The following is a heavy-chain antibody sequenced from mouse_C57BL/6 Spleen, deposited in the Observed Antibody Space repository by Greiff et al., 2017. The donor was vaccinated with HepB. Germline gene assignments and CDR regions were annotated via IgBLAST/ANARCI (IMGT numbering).Heavy chain of an antibody. CDR1: CFPFSSYA. Sequence: EVQLVESGGGLVQPGGSLPLSCAASCFPFSSYAMSWVRQTPEKRLEWVATISDGGSYTYYPDNVKGRFTISRDNAKNNLYLQMSHLKSEDTAMYYCARDGDYDGPFAYWGQGTLVTVSA. CDR3: ARDGDYDGPFAY. D-gene: IGHD2-4*01. J-gene: IGHJ3*01. V-gene: IGHV5-4*01. CDR2: ISDGGSYT.